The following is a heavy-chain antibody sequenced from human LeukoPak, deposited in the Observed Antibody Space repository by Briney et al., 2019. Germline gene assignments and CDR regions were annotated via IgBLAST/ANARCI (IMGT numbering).Heavy chain of an antibody. V-gene: IGHV3-48*03. Sequence: GGSLRLSCAASGFTFSSYEMNWVRQAPGKGLEWVSYISSSGSAIYYADSVKGLFTISRDNAKNSLYLQMNSLRAEDTAVYYCARVVGATIFDYWGQGTLVTVSS. CDR1: GFTFSSYE. J-gene: IGHJ4*02. CDR3: ARVVGATIFDY. D-gene: IGHD1-26*01. CDR2: ISSSGSAI.